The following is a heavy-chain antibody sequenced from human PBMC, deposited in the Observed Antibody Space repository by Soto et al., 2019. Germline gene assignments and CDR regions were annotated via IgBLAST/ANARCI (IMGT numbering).Heavy chain of an antibody. J-gene: IGHJ4*02. CDR3: ARDFISSWKLIQTTPYFFEF. CDR2: IIPILGIA. CDR1: GGTFSSYT. Sequence: SVKVPSKASGGTFSSYTLSSLRHAPGQGLEWMGRIIPILGIANYAQKFQGRVTITADKSTSTAYMELSSLRSEDTAVYYCARDFISSWKLIQTTPYFFEFLVQGTLVTGTS. D-gene: IGHD6-13*01. V-gene: IGHV1-69*04.